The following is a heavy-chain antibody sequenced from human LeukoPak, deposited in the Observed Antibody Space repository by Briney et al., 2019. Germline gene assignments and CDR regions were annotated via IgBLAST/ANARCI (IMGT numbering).Heavy chain of an antibody. D-gene: IGHD3-22*01. CDR3: AREAFSSGYYDDY. CDR2: IFHSGST. V-gene: IGHV4-38-2*02. CDR1: GYSISSGYY. Sequence: SETLSLTCTVSGYSISSGYYWGWIRQPPGKGLEWIGSIFHSGSTYLNPSLKSRVSMSVDTSKNQFSLKLSSVTAADTAVYYCAREAFSSGYYDDYWGQGTLVTVSS. J-gene: IGHJ4*02.